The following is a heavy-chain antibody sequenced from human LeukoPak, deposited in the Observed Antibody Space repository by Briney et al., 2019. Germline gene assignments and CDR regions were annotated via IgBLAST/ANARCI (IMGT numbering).Heavy chain of an antibody. J-gene: IGHJ3*02. Sequence: HSGGSLRLSCAASGFPFTNYAVHWVRQAPGKGREGVAAISFDGSDKYYTDSVKGRFTISRDNSKNTLSLQMNSLRAADTAVFYCARGTDSSGWYGAFDIWGQGTLVTVSP. D-gene: IGHD6-19*01. CDR3: ARGTDSSGWYGAFDI. CDR2: ISFDGSDK. V-gene: IGHV3-30-3*01. CDR1: GFPFTNYA.